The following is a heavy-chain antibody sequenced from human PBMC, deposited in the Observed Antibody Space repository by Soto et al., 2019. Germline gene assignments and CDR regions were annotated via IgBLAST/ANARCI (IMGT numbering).Heavy chain of an antibody. CDR3: ARGIAAAGTNYYYYYGMDV. CDR1: GGTFSSYA. J-gene: IGHJ6*02. V-gene: IGHV1-69*01. CDR2: VIPIFGTA. Sequence: QVQLVQSGAEVKKPGSSVKVSCKASGGTFSSYAISWVRQAPGQGLEWMGGVIPIFGTANYAQKFQGRVTITADESTRTAYMELSSLRSEDTAVYYCARGIAAAGTNYYYYYGMDVWGQGTTVPVSS. D-gene: IGHD6-13*01.